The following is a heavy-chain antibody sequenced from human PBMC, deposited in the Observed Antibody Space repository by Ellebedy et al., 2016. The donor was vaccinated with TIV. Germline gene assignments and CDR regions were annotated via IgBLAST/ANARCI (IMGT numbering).Heavy chain of an antibody. CDR2: IYYSGST. D-gene: IGHD3-22*01. V-gene: IGHV4-39*07. J-gene: IGHJ1*01. Sequence: SETLSLXXTVSGGSISSSSYYWGWIRQPPGKGLEWIGSIYYSGSTYYNPSLKSRVTISVDTSKNQFSLKLSSVTAADTAVYYCARSSYDSSGYPAEYFQHWGQGTLVTVSS. CDR3: ARSSYDSSGYPAEYFQH. CDR1: GGSISSSSYY.